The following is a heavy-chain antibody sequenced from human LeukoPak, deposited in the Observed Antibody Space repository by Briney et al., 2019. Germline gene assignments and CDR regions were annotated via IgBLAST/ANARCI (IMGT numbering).Heavy chain of an antibody. Sequence: PGGTLRLSCLASGFTFNTFTMNWVRQAPGKGLEWISFINTKSKSKYYADSVKGRFTISRDNFRNSLYLQMNNLRAEDTALYYCVRDRDWAFDYWGQGTLVTVSS. D-gene: IGHD3-9*01. CDR1: GFTFNTFT. V-gene: IGHV3-48*01. J-gene: IGHJ4*02. CDR3: VRDRDWAFDY. CDR2: INTKSKSK.